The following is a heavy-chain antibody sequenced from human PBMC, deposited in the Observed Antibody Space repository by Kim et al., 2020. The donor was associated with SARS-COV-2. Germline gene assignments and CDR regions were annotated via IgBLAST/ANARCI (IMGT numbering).Heavy chain of an antibody. CDR2: IKSKTDGGTT. CDR3: TTVEDIVVVPATNY. V-gene: IGHV3-15*01. CDR1: GFTFSNAW. D-gene: IGHD2-2*01. J-gene: IGHJ4*02. Sequence: GGSLRLSCAASGFTFSNAWMSWVRQAPGKGLEWVGRIKSKTDGGTTDYAAPVKGRFTISRDDSKNTLYLQMNSLKTEDTAMYYCTTVEDIVVVPATNYWGQGTLVTVSS.